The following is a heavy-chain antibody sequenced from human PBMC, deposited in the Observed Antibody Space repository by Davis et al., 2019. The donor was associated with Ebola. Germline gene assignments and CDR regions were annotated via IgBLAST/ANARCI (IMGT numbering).Heavy chain of an antibody. V-gene: IGHV3-30-3*01. CDR3: ARDQLGTIDRSWFDP. CDR2: ISYDGSNK. J-gene: IGHJ5*02. Sequence: GESLKISCAASGFTFSSYAMHWVRQAPGKGLEWVAVISYDGSNKYYADSVKGRFTISRDNAKNSLYLQMNSLRAEDTAVYYCARDQLGTIDRSWFDPWGQGTLVTVSS. D-gene: IGHD2-2*01. CDR1: GFTFSSYA.